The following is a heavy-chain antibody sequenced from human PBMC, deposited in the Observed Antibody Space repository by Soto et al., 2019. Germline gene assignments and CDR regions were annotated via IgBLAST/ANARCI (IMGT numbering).Heavy chain of an antibody. J-gene: IGHJ4*02. D-gene: IGHD1-26*01. CDR3: ARGLRGYYGNDY. CDR2: INSDGSST. CDR1: GFTFSSYW. V-gene: IGHV3-74*01. Sequence: EVQLVESGGGLVQPGGSLRLSCAASGFTFSSYWMHWVRQAPGKGLVWVSRINSDGSSTTYADSVKGRFTISRDNAKNTPYLQMNSLRAEDTAVYYCARGLRGYYGNDYWGQGTPVTVSS.